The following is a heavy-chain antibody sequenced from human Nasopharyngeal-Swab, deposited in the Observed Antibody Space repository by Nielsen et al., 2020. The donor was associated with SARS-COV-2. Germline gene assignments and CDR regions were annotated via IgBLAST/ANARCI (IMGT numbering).Heavy chain of an antibody. CDR2: ISPYNGNT. V-gene: IGHV1-18*01. CDR1: GYTFKSFA. Sequence: ASVKVSYKDSGYTFKSFAVNWVRQAPGHGLEWMGWISPYNGNTNYAQNLQGRVTMTTDTSTSTVYMELRSLRSDDTAVYYCAVDYGDYDSYYGMDVWGQGTTVTVSS. D-gene: IGHD4-17*01. CDR3: AVDYGDYDSYYGMDV. J-gene: IGHJ6*02.